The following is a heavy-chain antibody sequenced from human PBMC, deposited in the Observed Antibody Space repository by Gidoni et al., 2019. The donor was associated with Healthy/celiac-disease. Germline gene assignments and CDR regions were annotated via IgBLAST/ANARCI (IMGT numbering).Heavy chain of an antibody. J-gene: IGHJ6*02. CDR2: ISYDGSNK. D-gene: IGHD2-2*01. CDR3: AKRYCSSTSCSKGVYYYYYGMDV. CDR1: GFTFSSYG. V-gene: IGHV3-30*18. Sequence: QVQLVESGGGVVQPGRSLRLSCAASGFTFSSYGMHWVRPAPGKGLEWVAVISYDGSNKYYADSVKGRFTISRDNSKNTLYLQMNSLRAEDTAVYYCAKRYCSSTSCSKGVYYYYYGMDVWGQGTTVTVSS.